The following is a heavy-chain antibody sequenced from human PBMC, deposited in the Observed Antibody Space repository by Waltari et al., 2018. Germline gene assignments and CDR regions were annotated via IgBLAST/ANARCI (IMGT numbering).Heavy chain of an antibody. J-gene: IGHJ4*02. V-gene: IGHV3-23*04. Sequence: VQLVESGGGVVQPGGSLSLSCAASGFTFSSYAMRWVRQAPGKGLEWVSAISGSGGSTYYADSVKGRFTISRDNSKNTLYLQMNSLRAEDTAVYYCAKGKLAVALFDYWGQGTLVTVSS. CDR1: GFTFSSYA. CDR2: ISGSGGST. D-gene: IGHD6-19*01. CDR3: AKGKLAVALFDY.